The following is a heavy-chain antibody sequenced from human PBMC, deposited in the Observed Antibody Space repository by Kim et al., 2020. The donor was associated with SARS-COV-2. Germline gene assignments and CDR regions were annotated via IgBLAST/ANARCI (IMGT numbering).Heavy chain of an antibody. CDR3: ARDGAAYYFDY. D-gene: IGHD6-25*01. V-gene: IGHV3-33*01. CDR2: K. Sequence: KYYADSVKGRFTTSRDNSKNTLYLQMNSLRAEDTAVYYCARDGAAYYFDYWGQGTLVTVSS. J-gene: IGHJ4*02.